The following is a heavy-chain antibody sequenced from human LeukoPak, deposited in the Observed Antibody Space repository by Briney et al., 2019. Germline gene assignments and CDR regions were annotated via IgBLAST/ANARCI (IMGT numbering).Heavy chain of an antibody. Sequence: SETLSLTCTVSGGSISSYYWSWIRQPPGKGLEWIGYIYYSGSTNYNPSLKSRVTISVDTSKNQFSLKLSSVTAADTAVYYCASHRFGELLKTGFDYWGQGTLVTVSS. CDR3: ASHRFGELLKTGFDY. D-gene: IGHD3-10*01. CDR1: GGSISSYY. V-gene: IGHV4-59*01. J-gene: IGHJ4*02. CDR2: IYYSGST.